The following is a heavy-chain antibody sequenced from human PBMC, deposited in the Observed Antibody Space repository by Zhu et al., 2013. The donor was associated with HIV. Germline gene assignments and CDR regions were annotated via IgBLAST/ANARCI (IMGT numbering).Heavy chain of an antibody. Sequence: QVKVVQSGAEVKKPGASVKVSCKASGYTFSNYGVSWVRQAPGQGLEWMGWISTYNGNTNYAQKFQGRVTMTTDTSTTTVYMELRRLRSDDTAVYYCARKVGTTLRLDFWGQGTLVTVSS. CDR2: ISTYNGNT. D-gene: IGHD1-26*01. CDR1: GYTFSNYG. CDR3: ARKVGTTLRLDF. V-gene: IGHV1-18*01. J-gene: IGHJ4*02.